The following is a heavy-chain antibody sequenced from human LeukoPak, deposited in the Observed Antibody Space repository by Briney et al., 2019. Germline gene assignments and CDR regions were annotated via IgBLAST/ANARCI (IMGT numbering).Heavy chain of an antibody. D-gene: IGHD3-3*01. V-gene: IGHV3-23*01. CDR1: GFTFDDYA. CDR3: AKDPEYDFWSGYPMPR. J-gene: IGHJ4*02. CDR2: ISGSGGST. Sequence: QSGGSLRLSCAASGFTFDDYAMSWVRQAPGKGLEWVSAISGSGGSTYYADSVKGRFTISRDNSKNTLYLQMNSLRAEDTAVYYCAKDPEYDFWSGYPMPRWGQGTLVTVSS.